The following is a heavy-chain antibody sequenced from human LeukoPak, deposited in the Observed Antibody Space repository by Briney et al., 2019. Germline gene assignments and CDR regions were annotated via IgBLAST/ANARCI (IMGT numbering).Heavy chain of an antibody. Sequence: GGSLRLSCAASRFTFSSYAMHWVRQAPGKGLEWVTVISYDGSEKYYTDSVKGRFTISRDNSKNTLYLQMNSLRAEDTAVYYCAKPLLDGVAAFDYWGQGTLVTVSS. J-gene: IGHJ4*02. D-gene: IGHD6-19*01. CDR2: ISYDGSEK. CDR1: RFTFSSYA. CDR3: AKPLLDGVAAFDY. V-gene: IGHV3-30-3*02.